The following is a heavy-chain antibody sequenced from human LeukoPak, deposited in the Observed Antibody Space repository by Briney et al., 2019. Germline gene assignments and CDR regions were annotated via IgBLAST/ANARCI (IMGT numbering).Heavy chain of an antibody. Sequence: GGSLRLSCVASGFPFSSYWMTWVRQAPGEGLEWVSNIKQDGSKKSYVDSVKGRFTISRDNAKNSLYLQMNSLRAEDTAVYYCARDSYSRGSDGRDVWGQGTTVAVSS. CDR2: IKQDGSKK. J-gene: IGHJ6*02. V-gene: IGHV3-7*01. D-gene: IGHD4-11*01. CDR3: ARDSYSRGSDGRDV. CDR1: GFPFSSYW.